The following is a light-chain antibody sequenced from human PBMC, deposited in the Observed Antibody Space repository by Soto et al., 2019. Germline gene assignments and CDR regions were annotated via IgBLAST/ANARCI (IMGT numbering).Light chain of an antibody. CDR3: QQYDISPWT. CDR2: GAS. J-gene: IGKJ1*01. Sequence: EILLTQSPGTLSLSPGEISTLSCGASQSVSSSYLAWYQQKPGQAPRLLIYGASIRATGIPDRFSGSGSGTDFTLTIIRLEPEDFAVYYCQQYDISPWTFGQGAKVDIK. CDR1: QSVSSSY. V-gene: IGKV3-20*01.